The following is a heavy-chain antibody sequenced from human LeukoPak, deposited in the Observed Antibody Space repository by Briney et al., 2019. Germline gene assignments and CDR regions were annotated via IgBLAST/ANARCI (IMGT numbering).Heavy chain of an antibody. Sequence: AASVKVSCKASNYTFASYGLSWVRQAPGQGLQWVGWISPYDGNTNYAQRFQARVTKSIDKSTRTVYMELRRLRLDDTAVYYCVRVWPPNAVDRGMTYSDFTALDVWGQGTTVIVSS. CDR1: NYTFASYG. J-gene: IGHJ3*01. CDR2: ISPYDGNT. D-gene: IGHD1-20*01. V-gene: IGHV1-18*01. CDR3: VRVWPPNAVDRGMTYSDFTALDV.